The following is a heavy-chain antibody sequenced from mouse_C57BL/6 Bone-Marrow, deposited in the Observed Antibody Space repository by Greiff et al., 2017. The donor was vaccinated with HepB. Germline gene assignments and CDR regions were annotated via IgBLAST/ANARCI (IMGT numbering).Heavy chain of an antibody. Sequence: VQLQQSGPELVKPGASVKISCKASGYSFTSYYIHWVKQRPGQGLEWIGWIYPGSGNTKYNEKFKGKATLTADTSSSTAYMQLSSLTSEDSAVYYCARASNYWAWFAYWGQGTLVTVSA. D-gene: IGHD2-5*01. CDR2: IYPGSGNT. CDR3: ARASNYWAWFAY. CDR1: GYSFTSYY. J-gene: IGHJ3*01. V-gene: IGHV1-66*01.